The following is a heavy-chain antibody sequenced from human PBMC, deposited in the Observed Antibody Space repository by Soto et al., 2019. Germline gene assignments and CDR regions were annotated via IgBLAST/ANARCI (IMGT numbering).Heavy chain of an antibody. CDR2: IMTYNGDT. D-gene: IGHD2-15*01. Sequence: QVQLVQSGAEVRKPGASVKVSCKASGYTFSTACMSWLRQAPGQGREWMGGIMTYNGDTNDAPKFHDRVTMTSDTSTSTVYMELRSLRSDDTAVYYCARAGAAPYYYYGMDVWGQGTRVTVSS. V-gene: IGHV1-18*01. CDR1: GYTFSTAC. CDR3: ARAGAAPYYYYGMDV. J-gene: IGHJ6*02.